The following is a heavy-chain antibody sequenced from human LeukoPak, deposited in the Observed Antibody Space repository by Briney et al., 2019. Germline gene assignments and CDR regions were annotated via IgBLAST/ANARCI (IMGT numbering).Heavy chain of an antibody. CDR1: GYTLTELS. Sequence: ASVKVSCKVSGYTLTELSMHWVRQAPGKGLQWMGSFDPEDGETTYAQKFQGRVTMTEDTSTDTAYMELSSLRSEDTAVYYCATVYSGYEGEQLVDTYYDYWGQGTLVTVSS. D-gene: IGHD5-12*01. CDR2: FDPEDGET. CDR3: ATVYSGYEGEQLVDTYYDY. V-gene: IGHV1-24*01. J-gene: IGHJ4*02.